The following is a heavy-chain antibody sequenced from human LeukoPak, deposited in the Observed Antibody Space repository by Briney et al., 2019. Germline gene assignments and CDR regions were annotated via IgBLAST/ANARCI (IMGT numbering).Heavy chain of an antibody. J-gene: IGHJ6*03. CDR1: GGSISSYY. Sequence: SETLSHTCTVSGGSISSYYWSWIRQPPGKGLEWIGYIYYSGSTNYNPSLKSRVTISVDTSKNQFSLKLSSVTAADTAVYYCARDALRYYYYYMDVWGKGTTVTVSS. CDR2: IYYSGST. V-gene: IGHV4-59*01. D-gene: IGHD3-16*01. CDR3: ARDALRYYYYYMDV.